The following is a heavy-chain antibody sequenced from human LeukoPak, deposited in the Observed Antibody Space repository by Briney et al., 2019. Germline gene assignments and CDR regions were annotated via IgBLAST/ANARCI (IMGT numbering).Heavy chain of an antibody. CDR1: GGSISSYY. CDR3: ASNYYGSGSLDY. D-gene: IGHD3-10*01. Sequence: SETLSLTCTVSGGSISSYYWSWIRRPPGKGLEWIGYIYYSGSTNHNPSLKSRVTISVDTSKNQFSLKVSSVTAADTAVYYCASNYYGSGSLDYWGQGNLVTVSS. J-gene: IGHJ4*02. V-gene: IGHV4-59*08. CDR2: IYYSGST.